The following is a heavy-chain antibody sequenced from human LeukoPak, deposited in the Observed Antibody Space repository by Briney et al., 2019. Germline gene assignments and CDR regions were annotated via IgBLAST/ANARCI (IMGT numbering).Heavy chain of an antibody. CDR3: TTYSSGWY. Sequence: GGSLRLSCTASHFTFTTYWMSWVRQAPGKGLEWVGRIKSNADGGTTDYATPVKGRFTISRDDSKNTLYLEMNSLKTEDTAVYYCTTYSSGWYWGQGTLVTVSS. J-gene: IGHJ4*02. CDR1: HFTFTTYW. CDR2: IKSNADGGTT. V-gene: IGHV3-15*01. D-gene: IGHD6-19*01.